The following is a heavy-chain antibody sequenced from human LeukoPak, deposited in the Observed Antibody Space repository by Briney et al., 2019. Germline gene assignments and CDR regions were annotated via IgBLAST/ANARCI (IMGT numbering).Heavy chain of an antibody. CDR2: ISSSSSYI. Sequence: GGSLRLSCAASGFTFSSYSMNWVRQAPGKGLEWVSSISSSSSYIYYADSVKGRFTISRDNAKNSLYLQMNSLRAEDTAVYYCAKSGSGSRPNLLGGRDRGGYYFDYWGQGTLVTVSS. J-gene: IGHJ4*02. CDR1: GFTFSSYS. D-gene: IGHD6-19*01. CDR3: AKSGSGSRPNLLGGRDRGGYYFDY. V-gene: IGHV3-21*04.